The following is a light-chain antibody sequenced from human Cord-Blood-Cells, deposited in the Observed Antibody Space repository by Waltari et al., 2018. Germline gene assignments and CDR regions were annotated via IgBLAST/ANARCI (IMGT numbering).Light chain of an antibody. CDR2: AAS. V-gene: IGKV1-39*01. Sequence: IQMNQSPSSLSASVGGRVPITCRASQSISSYLNWYQQKPGKAPKLLIYAASSLQSGVPSRFSGSGSGTDFTLTISSLQPEDFATYYCQQSYSTPPTFGQGTKLEIK. CDR1: QSISSY. J-gene: IGKJ2*01. CDR3: QQSYSTPPT.